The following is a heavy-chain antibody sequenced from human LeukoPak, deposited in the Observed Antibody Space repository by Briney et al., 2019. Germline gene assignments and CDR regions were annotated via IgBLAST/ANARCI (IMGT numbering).Heavy chain of an antibody. CDR1: GFTFSTYW. J-gene: IGHJ4*02. V-gene: IGHV3-7*01. CDR2: INQDGSKK. Sequence: PGGSLRLSCAASGFTFSTYWMTWVRQAPGKGLEWVANINQDGSKKYYVDSVKGRFTISRDNAKNSLYLQMNSPRAEDTAVYYCARDAPPCDFWGKGTLVTVSS. CDR3: ARDAPPCDF.